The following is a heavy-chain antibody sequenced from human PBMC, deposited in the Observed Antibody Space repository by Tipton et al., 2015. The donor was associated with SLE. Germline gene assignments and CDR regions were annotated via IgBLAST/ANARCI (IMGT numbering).Heavy chain of an antibody. J-gene: IGHJ6*03. Sequence: TLSLTCNVSGYSIRDGYYWGWIRQAPGKGLEWIGTIHHSGITYYNPSLKSRVTISVDTSKNQFSLKVRSVTAADTAVYYCARASAAASSNMDVWGKGTTVTVSS. CDR3: ARASAAASSNMDV. V-gene: IGHV4-38-2*02. CDR2: IHHSGIT. D-gene: IGHD6-13*01. CDR1: GYSIRDGYY.